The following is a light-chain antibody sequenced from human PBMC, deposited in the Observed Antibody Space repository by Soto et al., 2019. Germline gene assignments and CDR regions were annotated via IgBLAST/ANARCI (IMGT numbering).Light chain of an antibody. Sequence: DIQMTQSPSTLYSSFGDRVTITCRASQSIGSSLAWYQQKPGKAPNFLISDASSLEGGVPSRFSGSGSGTEFTLTIRSLKTDDFATYYCQQYNGYSRTFCQGTKVDIK. CDR1: QSIGSS. J-gene: IGKJ1*01. V-gene: IGKV1-5*01. CDR2: DAS. CDR3: QQYNGYSRT.